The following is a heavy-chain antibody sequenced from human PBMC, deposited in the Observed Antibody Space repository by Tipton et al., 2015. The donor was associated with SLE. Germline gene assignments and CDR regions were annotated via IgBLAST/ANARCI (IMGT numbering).Heavy chain of an antibody. CDR2: IYHSGST. CDR3: ARLGYSSSWGDY. Sequence: LRLSCAVSGYSISSGYYWGWIRQPPGKGLEWIGSIYHSGSTYYNPSLKSRVTISVDTSKNHFSLKLSSVTAADTAVYYCARLGYSSSWGDYWGQGTLVTVSS. D-gene: IGHD6-13*01. V-gene: IGHV4-38-2*01. J-gene: IGHJ4*02. CDR1: GYSISSGYY.